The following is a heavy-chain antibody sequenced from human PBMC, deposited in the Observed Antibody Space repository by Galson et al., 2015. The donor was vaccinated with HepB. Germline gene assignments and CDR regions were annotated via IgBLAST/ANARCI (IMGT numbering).Heavy chain of an antibody. D-gene: IGHD3-16*01. CDR3: AKDGGPDYDNIWGSLDS. Sequence: SLRLSCAASGFTFSSYGMHWVRQAPGKGLEWVAVISYDGSEKYYGDSVKGRFTISRDNSKNTLYLQMNNLRTEDTAVYYCAKDGGPDYDNIWGSLDSWGQGTLVTVSS. V-gene: IGHV3-30*18. CDR2: ISYDGSEK. J-gene: IGHJ5*01. CDR1: GFTFSSYG.